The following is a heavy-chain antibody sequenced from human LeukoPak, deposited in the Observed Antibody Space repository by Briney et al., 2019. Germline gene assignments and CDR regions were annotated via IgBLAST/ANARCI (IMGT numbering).Heavy chain of an antibody. Sequence: GGSLRLSCAASGFTFSSYAMSWVRQAPGKGLEWVSAISGSGGSTYYADSVKGRFTISRDNSKNTLYLQMNSLRAEDTAVYYCAKLLLAVGSSWYTDWDYWGRGTLVTVSS. CDR1: GFTFSSYA. V-gene: IGHV3-23*01. J-gene: IGHJ4*02. CDR2: ISGSGGST. CDR3: AKLLLAVGSSWYTDWDY. D-gene: IGHD6-13*01.